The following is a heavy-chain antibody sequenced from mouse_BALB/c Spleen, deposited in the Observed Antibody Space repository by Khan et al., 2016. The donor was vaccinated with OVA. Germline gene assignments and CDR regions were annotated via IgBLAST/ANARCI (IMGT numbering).Heavy chain of an antibody. CDR1: GYSITSGYG. CDR3: ARTARIKY. V-gene: IGHV3-2*02. CDR2: ISYSGST. J-gene: IGHJ2*01. D-gene: IGHD1-2*01. Sequence: EVKVEESGPGLVKPSQSLSLTCTVTGYSITSGYGWNWIRQFPGNKLEWMGYISYSGSTNYNPSLKSRISINRDTSKNQFFLQLNSVTTEDTATYSCARTARIKYWGQGTTLTVSS.